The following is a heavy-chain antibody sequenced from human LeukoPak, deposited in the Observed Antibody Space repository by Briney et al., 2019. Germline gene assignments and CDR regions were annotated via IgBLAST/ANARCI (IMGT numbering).Heavy chain of an antibody. V-gene: IGHV5-51*01. CDR2: IYPGDSDT. CDR1: GYSFTSYW. Sequence: GESLKISCKGSGYSFTSYWIGWVRQMPGKSLEWMGIIYPGDSDTRYSPSFQGQVTISADKSISTAYLQWSSLKASDTAMYYCARHRITIFGVVIKWNYYFDYWGQGTLVTVSS. CDR3: ARHRITIFGVVIKWNYYFDY. D-gene: IGHD3-3*01. J-gene: IGHJ4*02.